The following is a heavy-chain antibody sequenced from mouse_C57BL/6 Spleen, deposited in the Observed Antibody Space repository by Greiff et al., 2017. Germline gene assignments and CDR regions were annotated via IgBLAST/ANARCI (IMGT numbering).Heavy chain of an antibody. V-gene: IGHV5-9*01. CDR1: GFTFSSYT. J-gene: IGHJ3*01. CDR3: ARHEAY. CDR2: ISGGGGNT. Sequence: EVKLMESGGGLVKPGGSLKLSCAASGFTFSSYTRSWVRQTPEKRLEWVATISGGGGNTYYPDSVKGRFTISRDNAKNTLYLQMSSLRSEDTALYYCARHEAYWGQGTLVTVSA.